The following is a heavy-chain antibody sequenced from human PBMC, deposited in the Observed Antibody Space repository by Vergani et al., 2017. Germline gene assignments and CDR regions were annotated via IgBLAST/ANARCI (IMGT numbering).Heavy chain of an antibody. V-gene: IGHV3-30*18. CDR1: GFTFSRYG. D-gene: IGHD6-13*01. J-gene: IGHJ4*02. CDR2: ISYVGSNK. CDR3: AKDPDPNAGERSSSWTNDY. Sequence: QVQLVESGGGVVQPGRSLRLSCAASGFTFSRYGMPWVRQAPGTGLEWVAVISYVGSNKHFADSVTGRFTISRDNSKNTLYLQMNSLRAEDTAVYYCAKDPDPNAGERSSSWTNDYWGQGTLVTVSS.